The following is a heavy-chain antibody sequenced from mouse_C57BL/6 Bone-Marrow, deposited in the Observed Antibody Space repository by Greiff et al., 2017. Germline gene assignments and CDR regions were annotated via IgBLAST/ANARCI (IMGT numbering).Heavy chain of an antibody. D-gene: IGHD1-1*01. CDR2: IRLKSDNYAT. V-gene: IGHV6-3*01. J-gene: IGHJ4*01. CDR3: TPYGSSPYYYAMDY. CDR1: GFTFSNYW. Sequence: LQQSGGGLVQPGGSMKLSCVASGFTFSNYWMNWVRQSPEKGLEWVAQIRLKSDNYATHYAESVKGRFTISRDDSKSSVYLQMNNLRADDTGIYYCTPYGSSPYYYAMDYWGQGTSVTVSS.